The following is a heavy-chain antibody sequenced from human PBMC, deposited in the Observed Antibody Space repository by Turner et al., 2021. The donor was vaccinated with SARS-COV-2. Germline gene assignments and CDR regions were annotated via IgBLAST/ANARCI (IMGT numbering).Heavy chain of an antibody. Sequence: QVQLVESGGGVVQPGRSLRLSCAASGFTFSSYVMHWVRQAPGKGLEWVAVISYDGSNKYYADSVKGRFTISRDNSKSTLYLQMNSLRAEDTAVYYCARDSGDFDYWGQGTLVTVSS. CDR3: ARDSGDFDY. J-gene: IGHJ4*02. CDR2: ISYDGSNK. CDR1: GFTFSSYV. D-gene: IGHD3-10*01. V-gene: IGHV3-30-3*01.